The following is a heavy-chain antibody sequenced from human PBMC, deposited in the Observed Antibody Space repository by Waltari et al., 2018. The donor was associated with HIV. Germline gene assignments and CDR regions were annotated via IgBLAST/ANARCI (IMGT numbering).Heavy chain of an antibody. V-gene: IGHV4-31*03. CDR3: ARDSGLYGTYSHGMDV. Sequence: QVQLQESGPGLVTPSQTLSLTCTVSGGPVSSDSHHWSWIRQHPGKGLEWIGYIYYSGSTYYNPSLKSRVIISIDTCQNQFSLELTSVTAADTAVYYCARDSGLYGTYSHGMDVWGQGTTVTVSS. CDR2: IYYSGST. J-gene: IGHJ6*02. D-gene: IGHD4-17*01. CDR1: GGPVSSDSHH.